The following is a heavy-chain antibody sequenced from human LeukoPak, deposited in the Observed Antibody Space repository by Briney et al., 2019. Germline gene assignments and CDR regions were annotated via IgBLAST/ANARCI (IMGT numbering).Heavy chain of an antibody. CDR2: INHSGST. CDR3: ARLMTTVTTGWFDP. CDR1: GGSFSGYY. J-gene: IGHJ5*02. V-gene: IGHV4-34*01. Sequence: SETLSLTCAVYGGSFSGYYWSWIRQPPGKGLEWIGEINHSGSTNYNPSLKSRVTISVDTSKNQFSLKLSSVTAADTAVYYCARLMTTVTTGWFDPWGQGTLVTASS. D-gene: IGHD4-17*01.